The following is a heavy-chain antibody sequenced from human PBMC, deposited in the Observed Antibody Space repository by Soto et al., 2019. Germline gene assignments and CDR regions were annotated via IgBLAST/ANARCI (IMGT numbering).Heavy chain of an antibody. V-gene: IGHV3-30*03. J-gene: IGHJ5*02. CDR3: APGPRRDFWSGSLDYNWFDP. Sequence: PGGSLRLSCAASGFTFSSYGMHWVRQAPGKGLEWVAVISYDGSNKYYADSVKGRFTISRDNSKNTLYLQMNSLRAEDTAVYYCAPGPRRDFWSGSLDYNWFDPWGQGTLVTVSS. D-gene: IGHD3-3*01. CDR1: GFTFSSYG. CDR2: ISYDGSNK.